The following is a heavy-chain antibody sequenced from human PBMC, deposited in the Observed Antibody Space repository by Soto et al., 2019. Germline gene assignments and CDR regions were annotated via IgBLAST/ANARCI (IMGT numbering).Heavy chain of an antibody. CDR1: GVSLNSGHYY. J-gene: IGHJ4*02. D-gene: IGHD2-15*01. Sequence: SETLSLTCSVSGVSLNSGHYYWVWVRQSPGKGLAWIASVYYDESTYYNPSLKSRVTISIDKPRNQFSLTLKSVTAADTAVYYCGKVLIGATRHADVDSWGQGARVTVSA. CDR2: VYYDEST. V-gene: IGHV4-39*01. CDR3: GKVLIGATRHADVDS.